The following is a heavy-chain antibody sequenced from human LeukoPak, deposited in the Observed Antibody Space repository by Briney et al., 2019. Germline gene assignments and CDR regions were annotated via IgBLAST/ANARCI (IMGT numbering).Heavy chain of an antibody. Sequence: PGGSLRLSCAASGFTFSSYWMHWVRQAPGKGLVGVSRINSDGRITIYVDSVKGRFTISRDNAKNTLYLQMNSLRADDTAVYYCARDHTGYEYGSFTYHYQYMDVWGKGTTVTVSS. J-gene: IGHJ6*03. CDR2: INSDGRIT. D-gene: IGHD5-12*01. V-gene: IGHV3-74*01. CDR1: GFTFSSYW. CDR3: ARDHTGYEYGSFTYHYQYMDV.